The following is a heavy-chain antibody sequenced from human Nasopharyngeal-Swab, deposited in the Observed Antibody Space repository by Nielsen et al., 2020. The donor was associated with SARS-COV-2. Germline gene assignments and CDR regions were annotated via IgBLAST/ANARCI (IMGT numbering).Heavy chain of an antibody. J-gene: IGHJ4*02. D-gene: IGHD2-8*02. Sequence: GESLKISCAVSGFPFSTSAMSWVRQVPGKGLEWVSAISGRGGTFYADSVQGRFSISRHTSKNTLYLQMNSLRAEDTGIYYCAKDTGFDYWGQGTQVTVSS. CDR3: AKDTGFDY. CDR2: ISGRGGT. CDR1: GFPFSTSA. V-gene: IGHV3-23*01.